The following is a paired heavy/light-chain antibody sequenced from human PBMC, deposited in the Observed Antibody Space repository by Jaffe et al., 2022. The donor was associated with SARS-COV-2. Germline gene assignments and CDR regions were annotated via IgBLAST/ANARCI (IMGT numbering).Heavy chain of an antibody. CDR1: GFTFRSNW. CDR3: AREGFRNWYFEY. J-gene: IGHJ4*02. V-gene: IGHV3-7*01. D-gene: IGHD2-15*01. CDR2: IKEDGSER. Sequence: EVQLAESGGGLVQPGGSLRLSCAVSGFTFRSNWMSWVRQAPGKGLEWVANIKEDGSERYYVDSVKGRFTISIDNAKSSLFLQLNSLRAEDTAVYYCAREGFRNWYFEYWGKGTPVTVSS.
Light chain of an antibody. J-gene: IGLJ1*01. CDR3: CSYAGTYKGYV. CDR2: DVS. CDR1: SSDVGGYNY. V-gene: IGLV2-11*01. Sequence: QSALTQPRSVSGSPGQSVAISCTGTSSDVGGYNYVSWYQQYPGKAPKLMIYDVSRRPSGVPDRFSGSKSGNTASLTISGLQAEDEADYYCCSYAGTYKGYVLGTGTTVSVL.